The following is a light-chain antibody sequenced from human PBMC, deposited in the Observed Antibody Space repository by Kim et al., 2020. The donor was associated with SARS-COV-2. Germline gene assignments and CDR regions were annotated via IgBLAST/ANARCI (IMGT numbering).Light chain of an antibody. V-gene: IGLV1-47*02. CDR1: SSNIGSNY. Sequence: GQRVSISGAGSSSNIGSNYSYWYQHLPGTAPKLLVYSNNQRPSGVPDRFSGSKSGTSASLAISGLRSEDEADYYCAAWDDSLSGWVFGGGTKLTVL. CDR2: SNN. CDR3: AAWDDSLSGWV. J-gene: IGLJ3*02.